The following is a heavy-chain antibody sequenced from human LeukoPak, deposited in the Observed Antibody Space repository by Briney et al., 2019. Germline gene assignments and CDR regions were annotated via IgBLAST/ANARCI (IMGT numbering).Heavy chain of an antibody. CDR1: GGSISSGGYS. CDR2: IYYSGST. J-gene: IGHJ4*02. V-gene: IGHV4-30-4*01. D-gene: IGHD6-19*01. Sequence: PSQTLSLTCAVSGGSISSGGYSWSWIRQPPGKGLEWIGYIYYSGSTYYNPSLKSRVTISVDTSKNQFSLKLSSVTAADTAVYYCARVKSPFGAGTIDYWGQGTLVTVSS. CDR3: ARVKSPFGAGTIDY.